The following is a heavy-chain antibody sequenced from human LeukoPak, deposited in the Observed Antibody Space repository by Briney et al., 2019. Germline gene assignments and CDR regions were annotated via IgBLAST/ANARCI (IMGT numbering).Heavy chain of an antibody. D-gene: IGHD1-26*01. CDR3: ARDWELLDY. V-gene: IGHV3-30-3*01. CDR1: GLTFSSYA. J-gene: IGHJ4*02. Sequence: HPGGSLRLSCAASGLTFSSYAMHWVRQAPGKGLEWVAVISYDGSNKYYADSVKGRFTISRDNSKNTLYLQMNSLRAEDTAVYYCARDWELLDYWGQGTLVTVSS. CDR2: ISYDGSNK.